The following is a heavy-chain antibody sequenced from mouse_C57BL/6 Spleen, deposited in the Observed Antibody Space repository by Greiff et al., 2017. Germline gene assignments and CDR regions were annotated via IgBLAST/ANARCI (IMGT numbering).Heavy chain of an antibody. CDR3: ARREGTASSGAWFAY. Sequence: QVQLQQSGPELVKPGASVKLSCKASGYTFTSYDINWVKQRPGQGLEWIGWIYPRDGSTKYNEKFKGKATLTVDTSSSTAYMELHSLTSEDSAVYFCARREGTASSGAWFAYWGQGTLVTVSA. V-gene: IGHV1-85*01. D-gene: IGHD1-1*01. CDR2: IYPRDGST. J-gene: IGHJ3*01. CDR1: GYTFTSYD.